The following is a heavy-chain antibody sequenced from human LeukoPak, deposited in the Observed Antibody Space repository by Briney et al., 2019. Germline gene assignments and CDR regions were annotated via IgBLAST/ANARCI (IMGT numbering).Heavy chain of an antibody. Sequence: GASVKVSCKASGYTFTTYPINWVRQAPGQGLEWMGWISNYNGDTTYAQKFQGRVTMTTDTSTNTAYMELRSLTSDDTAIYYCARATYYDILTGLNYWGQGTLVTVS. D-gene: IGHD3-9*01. CDR2: ISNYNGDT. V-gene: IGHV1-18*01. CDR1: GYTFTTYP. CDR3: ARATYYDILTGLNY. J-gene: IGHJ4*02.